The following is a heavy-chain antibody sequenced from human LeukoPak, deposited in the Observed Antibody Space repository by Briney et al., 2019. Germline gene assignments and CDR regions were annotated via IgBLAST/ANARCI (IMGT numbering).Heavy chain of an antibody. V-gene: IGHV3-21*01. J-gene: IGHJ4*02. CDR1: GFTFSSYN. CDR2: ISGSSSYI. Sequence: GGSLRLSCAASGFTFSSYNMNWVRQAPGKGLEWVSSISGSSSYIYYADSAKGRFSISRDNAKNSLYLQMNSLRAEDTAVYYCARAATVGTTRPGTHFDSCGQGTLVTVSS. CDR3: ARAATVGTTRPGTHFDS. D-gene: IGHD1-26*01.